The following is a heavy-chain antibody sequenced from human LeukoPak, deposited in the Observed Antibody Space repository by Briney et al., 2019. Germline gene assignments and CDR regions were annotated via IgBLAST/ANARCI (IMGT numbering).Heavy chain of an antibody. V-gene: IGHV3-48*02. Sequence: GGSLRLSCAASGFTFSSYSMNWVRQAPGKGLEWVSYISSSSSTIYYAYSVKGRFTISRDNAKNSLYLQMNGLRDEDTAVYYCARDPVGYSYDYWGQGTLVTVSS. CDR2: ISSSSSTI. CDR1: GFTFSSYS. D-gene: IGHD5-18*01. CDR3: ARDPVGYSYDY. J-gene: IGHJ4*02.